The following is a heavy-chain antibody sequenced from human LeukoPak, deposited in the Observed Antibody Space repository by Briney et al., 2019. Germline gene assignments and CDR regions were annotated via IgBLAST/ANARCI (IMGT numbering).Heavy chain of an antibody. V-gene: IGHV1-18*01. CDR1: GYTFTSYG. J-gene: IGHJ6*03. CDR3: ARERGAARPFSSYYYYYMDV. Sequence: ASVKVSCKASGYTFTSYGISWVRQAPGQGLEWMGLISAYNGNTNYAQKLQGRVTMTTATSTSTHYMELRSLRSDDTAVYYCARERGAARPFSSYYYYYMDVWGKGTTVTVSS. CDR2: ISAYNGNT. D-gene: IGHD6-6*01.